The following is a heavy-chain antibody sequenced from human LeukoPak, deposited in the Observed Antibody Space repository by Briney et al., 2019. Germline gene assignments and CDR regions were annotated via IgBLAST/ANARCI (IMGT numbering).Heavy chain of an antibody. J-gene: IGHJ4*02. CDR3: AKGDYYDLDY. D-gene: IGHD3-22*01. CDR2: ITSGVGIT. Sequence: PGGSLRLSCVASGFTFSNYGMNWVPEAPGKGLEWVSIITSGVGITYYADSVKGRFTISRDNSKNTLYLQMNSLRAEDTAVYYCAKGDYYDLDYWGQGTLVTVSS. V-gene: IGHV3-23*01. CDR1: GFTFSNYG.